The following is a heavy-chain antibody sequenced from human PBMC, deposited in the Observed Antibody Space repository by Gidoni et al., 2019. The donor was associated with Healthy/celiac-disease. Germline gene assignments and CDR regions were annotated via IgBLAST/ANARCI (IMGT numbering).Heavy chain of an antibody. J-gene: IGHJ4*02. CDR3: ASTDFGVAPPSLPLDY. V-gene: IGHV7-4-1*02. Sequence: QVQLVQSGSELKKPGASVKVSCKASGYTFTSYAMNWVRQAPGQGLEWMGWINTNTGNPTYAQGFTGRFVFSLDTSVSTAYLQISSLKAEDTGVYYCASTDFGVAPPSLPLDYWGQGTLVTVSS. D-gene: IGHD3-3*01. CDR1: GYTFTSYA. CDR2: INTNTGNP.